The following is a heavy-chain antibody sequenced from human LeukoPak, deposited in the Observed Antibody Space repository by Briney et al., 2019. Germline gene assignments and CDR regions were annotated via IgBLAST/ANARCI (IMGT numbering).Heavy chain of an antibody. CDR1: GGTFSSYA. CDR3: ARGDYYDSSGYYGPEDY. V-gene: IGHV1-69*04. D-gene: IGHD3-22*01. J-gene: IGHJ4*02. Sequence: ASVKVSSKASGGTFSSYAISWVRQAPGQGLEWMGRTIPILGIANYAQKFQGRVTITADKSTSTAYMELSSLRSEDTAVYYCARGDYYDSSGYYGPEDYWGQGTLVTVSS. CDR2: TIPILGIA.